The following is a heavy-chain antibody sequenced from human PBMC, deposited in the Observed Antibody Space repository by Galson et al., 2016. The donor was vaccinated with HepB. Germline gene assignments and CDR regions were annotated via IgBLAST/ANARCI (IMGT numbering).Heavy chain of an antibody. CDR3: TRETRWYFDL. CDR1: GLDFRRYW. V-gene: IGHV3-74*01. Sequence: SLRLCCAVSGLDFRRYWMHWVRQTPGKGLVWVSRINADGTATGYADSVKGRFTISRDDAKNTLYLQMNTLRVEDTAVYYCTRETRWYFDLWGRGTLLTVSS. CDR2: INADGTAT. J-gene: IGHJ2*01.